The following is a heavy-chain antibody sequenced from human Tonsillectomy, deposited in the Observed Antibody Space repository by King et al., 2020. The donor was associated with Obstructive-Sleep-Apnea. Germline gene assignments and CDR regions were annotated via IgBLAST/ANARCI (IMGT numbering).Heavy chain of an antibody. CDR2: ISNDGSKK. CDR3: ARESTVVRGITIRSIGMDV. V-gene: IGHV3-30-3*01. Sequence: VQLVESGGGAVQPGRSLRLSCAASGMTFRTYAMHWVRQAPGKGLEWVAFISNDGSKKYDADSVKGRFTISRDNSKNMMYLQMNSLRAEDTAVYYCARESTVVRGITIRSIGMDVWGQGTTVTVSS. J-gene: IGHJ6*02. D-gene: IGHD3-10*01. CDR1: GMTFRTYA.